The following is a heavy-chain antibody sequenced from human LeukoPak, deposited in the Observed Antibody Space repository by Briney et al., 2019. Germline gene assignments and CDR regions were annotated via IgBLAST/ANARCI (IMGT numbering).Heavy chain of an antibody. CDR3: VRVGSSSSGWYIDY. V-gene: IGHV1-8*01. CDR2: MNPNSGNT. CDR1: GYTFTSYD. D-gene: IGHD6-19*01. Sequence: ASVKVSCKASGYTFTSYDINWVRQATGQGFEWMGWMNPNSGNTGYAQKFQGRVTMTRNTSISTAYMELSSLRSEDTAVYYCVRVGSSSSGWYIDYWGQGTLVTVSS. J-gene: IGHJ4*02.